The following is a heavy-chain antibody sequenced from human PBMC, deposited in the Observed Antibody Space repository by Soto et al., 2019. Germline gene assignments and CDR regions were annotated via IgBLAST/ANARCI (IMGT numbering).Heavy chain of an antibody. CDR3: ARAVVAPDY. J-gene: IGHJ4*02. D-gene: IGHD2-15*01. CDR1: GYPFTAYG. CDR2: INTGSGNT. Sequence: QVHLVQSGAEVKKPGASVNVSCKASGYPFTAYGLHWVRQAPGQRLEWMGWINTGSGNTKSSNKFQGRITIKRDTSATTVSMELSSLTSEDTAIYYCARAVVAPDYWGQGTLVTVSS. V-gene: IGHV1-3*04.